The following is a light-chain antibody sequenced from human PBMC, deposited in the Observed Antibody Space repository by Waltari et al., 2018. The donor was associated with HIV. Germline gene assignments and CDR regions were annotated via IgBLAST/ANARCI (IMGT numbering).Light chain of an antibody. CDR1: KLGTKR. Sequence: SYVLTQPPSVSVAPGPTARITCGGNKLGTKRVHSSQHKPGPAPVMFIYDDGDRPSGIPGRFSVSHSGNTATLTIRRVEAGDEADYYDQVWDSSSDRYVFGSGSKFTV. CDR2: DDG. J-gene: IGLJ1*01. V-gene: IGLV3-21*02. CDR3: QVWDSSSDRYV.